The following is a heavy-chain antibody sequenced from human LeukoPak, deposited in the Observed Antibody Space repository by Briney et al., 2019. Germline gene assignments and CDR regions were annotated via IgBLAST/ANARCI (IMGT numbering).Heavy chain of an antibody. J-gene: IGHJ3*02. D-gene: IGHD1-7*01. V-gene: IGHV4-59*08. CDR1: GGSISSYY. CDR2: IYYSGST. Sequence: SETLSLTCTVSGGSISSYYWSWIRQPPGKGLEWIGYIYYSGSTNCNPSLKSRVTISVDTSKNQFSLKLSSVTAADTAVYYCARYSDNWNYDAFDIWGQGTMVTVSS. CDR3: ARYSDNWNYDAFDI.